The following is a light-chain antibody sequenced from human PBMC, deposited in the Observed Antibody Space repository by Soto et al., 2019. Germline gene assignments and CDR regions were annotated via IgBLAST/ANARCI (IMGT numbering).Light chain of an antibody. CDR3: QQYNSYPFT. Sequence: DIQMTQSPSTLSASVGDRVTITCRASQSVSTWLAWYQQKPGKAPKVLIYGASSLESGVPSRFSGNGSGTEFTLTISSLQPDDFATYYCQQYNSYPFTFGPGTKVDIK. CDR2: GAS. CDR1: QSVSTW. J-gene: IGKJ3*01. V-gene: IGKV1-5*01.